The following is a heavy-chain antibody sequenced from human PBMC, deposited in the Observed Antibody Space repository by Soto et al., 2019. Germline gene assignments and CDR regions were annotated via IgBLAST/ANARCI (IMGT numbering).Heavy chain of an antibody. CDR3: AGSYGELDY. D-gene: IGHD4-17*01. Sequence: WIRQPPGKGLEWIGYIYHSGSTYYNPSLKSRVTISVDRSKNQFSLKLSSVTAADTAVYYCAGSYGELDYWGQGTLVTVSS. CDR2: IYHSGST. V-gene: IGHV4-30-2*01. J-gene: IGHJ4*02.